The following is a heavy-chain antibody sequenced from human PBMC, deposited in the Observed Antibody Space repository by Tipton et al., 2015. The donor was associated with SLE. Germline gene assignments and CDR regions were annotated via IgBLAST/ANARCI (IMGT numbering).Heavy chain of an antibody. CDR1: GGTFSSYA. D-gene: IGHD6-6*01. Sequence: QSGPEVKKPGSSVKVSCKASGGTFSSYAISWVRQAPGQGLEWMGGIIPIFGTANYAQKFQGRVTITADESTSTAYMELSSLRSEDTAVYYCARRTSSSWVLADWYFDLWGRGTLVTVSS. J-gene: IGHJ2*01. V-gene: IGHV1-69*01. CDR2: IIPIFGTA. CDR3: ARRTSSSWVLADWYFDL.